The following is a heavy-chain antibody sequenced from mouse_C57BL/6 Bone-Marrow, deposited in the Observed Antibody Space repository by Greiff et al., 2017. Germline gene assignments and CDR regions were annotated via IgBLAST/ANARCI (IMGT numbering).Heavy chain of an antibody. D-gene: IGHD2-5*01. CDR3: ARSLYYSNLAWFAY. CDR2: IYPGDGDT. Sequence: VQLQQSGAELVKPGASVKISCKASGYAFSSYWMNWVKQRPGKGLEWIGQIYPGDGDTNYNGKFKGKATLTADKSSSTAYMQLSSLTSEDSAVYFGARSLYYSNLAWFAYWGQGTLVTVSA. J-gene: IGHJ3*01. V-gene: IGHV1-80*01. CDR1: GYAFSSYW.